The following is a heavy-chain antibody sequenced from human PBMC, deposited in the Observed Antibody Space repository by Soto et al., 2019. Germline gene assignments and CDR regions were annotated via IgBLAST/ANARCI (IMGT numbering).Heavy chain of an antibody. Sequence: QVQLVQSGAEVKKPGASVKVSCKASGYTFTSYGISWVRQAPGQGLEWMGWISAYNGNTTYAQKLQGRVTMTTDTPTSTAYMELRSLGADDTAGYYWARAHQLDIGEGVAWLPRGPGTPVTVSS. CDR3: ARAHQLDIGEGVAWLP. J-gene: IGHJ5*02. V-gene: IGHV1-18*04. CDR1: GYTFTSYG. CDR2: ISAYNGNT. D-gene: IGHD2-15*01.